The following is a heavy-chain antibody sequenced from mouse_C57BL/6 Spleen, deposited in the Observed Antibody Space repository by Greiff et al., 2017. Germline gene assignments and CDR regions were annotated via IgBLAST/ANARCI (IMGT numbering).Heavy chain of an antibody. CDR2: INPNNGGT. CDR3: ARGGYYENFDY. CDR1: GYTFTDYY. D-gene: IGHD2-4*01. J-gene: IGHJ2*01. Sequence: EVQLKQSGPELVKPGASVKISCKASGYTFTDYYMNWVKQSHGKSLEWIGDINPNNGGTSYNQKFKGKATLTVDKSSSTAYMELRSLTSEDSAVYYCARGGYYENFDYWGQGTTLTVSS. V-gene: IGHV1-26*01.